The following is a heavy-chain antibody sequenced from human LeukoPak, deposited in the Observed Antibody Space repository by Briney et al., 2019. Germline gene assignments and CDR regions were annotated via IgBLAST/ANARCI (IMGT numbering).Heavy chain of an antibody. V-gene: IGHV3-23*01. Sequence: GGSLRLSCAASGFTFSSYAMSWVRQAPGEGLEWVSAISGSGDSTYYADSVKGRFTISRDNAKNTLSLQMTSLRAEDMAVYYCLRGSNDWIGMDVWGQGNTVTVSS. CDR3: LRGSNDWIGMDV. CDR1: GFTFSSYA. CDR2: ISGSGDST. D-gene: IGHD3-9*01. J-gene: IGHJ6*02.